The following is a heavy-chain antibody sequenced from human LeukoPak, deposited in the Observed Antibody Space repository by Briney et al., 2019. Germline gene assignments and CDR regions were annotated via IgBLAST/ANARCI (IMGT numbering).Heavy chain of an antibody. CDR2: IYYSGST. D-gene: IGHD3-3*01. CDR1: GGSISSGGYY. V-gene: IGHV4-39*01. J-gene: IGHJ6*02. CDR3: ARHERILYYDFWSGSLD. Sequence: SETLSLTCTVSGGSISSGGYYWSWIRQHPGKGLEWIGYIYYSGSTYYNPSLKSRVTISVDTSKNQFSLKLSSVTAADTAVYYCARHERILYYDFWSGSLDWGQGTTVTVSS.